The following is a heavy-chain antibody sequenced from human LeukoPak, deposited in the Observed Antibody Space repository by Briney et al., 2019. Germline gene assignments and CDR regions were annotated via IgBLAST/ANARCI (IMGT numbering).Heavy chain of an antibody. CDR2: INPNSGGT. D-gene: IGHD3-22*01. V-gene: IGHV1-2*02. J-gene: IGHJ5*02. Sequence: ASVKVSCKASGYTFTGYFLHWVRQAPGQGLEWMGWINPNSGGTTFAQKFQGRVTMTRGISISTAYMELSRLRSDDTAVYYCARVFNYYDTSGYYTWGQGTLVTVSS. CDR1: GYTFTGYF. CDR3: ARVFNYYDTSGYYT.